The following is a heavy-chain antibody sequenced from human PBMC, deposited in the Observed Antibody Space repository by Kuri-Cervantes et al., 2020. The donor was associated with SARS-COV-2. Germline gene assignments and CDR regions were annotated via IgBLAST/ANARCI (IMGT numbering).Heavy chain of an antibody. CDR1: GFIFSRYS. CDR2: ISSNSSTI. D-gene: IGHD5-12*01. CDR3: VRVGAYSGYDFDS. Sequence: GESLKISCAASGFIFSRYSMNWVRQAPGKGLEWVSYISSNSSTIYYIDSVKGRFTISRDNAKNSLYLQMNSLRAEDTAVYYCVRVGAYSGYDFDSWGQGTLVTVS. J-gene: IGHJ4*02. V-gene: IGHV3-48*01.